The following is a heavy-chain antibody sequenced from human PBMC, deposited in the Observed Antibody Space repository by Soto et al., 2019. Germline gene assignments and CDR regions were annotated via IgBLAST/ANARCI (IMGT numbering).Heavy chain of an antibody. J-gene: IGHJ4*02. V-gene: IGHV1-8*01. D-gene: IGHD4-4*01. CDR1: GYTFTNHD. CDR3: AIYTIPFSYFDY. CDR2: VNPDSGKT. Sequence: ASVKVSCKASGYTFTNHDINWVRQATGQGLEWVGWVNPDSGKTGYAQKFQDRVTMTRDTSITTAYMELSSLRSDDTAIYYCAIYTIPFSYFDYWGQGSLVTVSS.